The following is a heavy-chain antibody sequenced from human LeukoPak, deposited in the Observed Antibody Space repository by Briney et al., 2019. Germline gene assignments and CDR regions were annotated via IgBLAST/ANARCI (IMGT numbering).Heavy chain of an antibody. J-gene: IGHJ6*03. Sequence: PGGSLRLSCAASGFTFSNYAMHWVRQAPGKGLEWVAVISYDGGNKYYADSVKGRFTISRDNSKNTLFLQMNSLRAEDTAVYYCAKDDAGYYYMDVWGKGTTVTVSS. CDR3: AKDDAGYYYMDV. D-gene: IGHD3-10*01. CDR2: ISYDGGNK. CDR1: GFTFSNYA. V-gene: IGHV3-30-3*01.